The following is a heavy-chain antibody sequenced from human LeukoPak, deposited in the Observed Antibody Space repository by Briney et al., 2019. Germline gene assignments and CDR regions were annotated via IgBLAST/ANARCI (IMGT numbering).Heavy chain of an antibody. J-gene: IGHJ6*02. V-gene: IGHV1-69*01. Sequence: SVKVSCKASGGTFSSYAISWVRQAPGQGLEWMEGIIPIFGTENYAQKFQGRVTITADESTSTAYMELSSLRSEDTAVYYCARDSTEGREPRYYYYGMDVWGQGTTVTVSS. CDR1: GGTFSSYA. CDR2: IIPIFGTE. D-gene: IGHD1-26*01. CDR3: ARDSTEGREPRYYYYGMDV.